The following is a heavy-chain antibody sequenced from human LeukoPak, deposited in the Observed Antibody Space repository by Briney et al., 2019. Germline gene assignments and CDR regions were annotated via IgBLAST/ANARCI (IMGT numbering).Heavy chain of an antibody. V-gene: IGHV4-59*01. Sequence: SETLSLTCTVSGGSISSYYWSWIRQPPGKGLEWIGYIYYSGSTNYNPSLKSRVTISVDTSKNQFSLKLSSVTAADTAVYYCARASYCTNGVCLTGIDYWGQGTLVTVSS. CDR1: GGSISSYY. D-gene: IGHD2-8*01. CDR2: IYYSGST. CDR3: ARASYCTNGVCLTGIDY. J-gene: IGHJ4*02.